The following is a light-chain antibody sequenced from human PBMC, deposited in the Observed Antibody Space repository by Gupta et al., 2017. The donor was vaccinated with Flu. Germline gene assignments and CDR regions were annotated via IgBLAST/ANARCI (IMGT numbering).Light chain of an antibody. CDR1: SSNIGAGYD. CDR3: QSYDNSLRI. Sequence: QSVLTQPPSVSGAPGQRVIISCTGGSSNIGAGYDVHWYQQFPGTAPKLLIFATTNRPSGVPDRFSGSKSGTAASLAITGLQADDEADYYCQSYDNSLRIFGGGTKLTVL. V-gene: IGLV1-40*01. CDR2: ATT. J-gene: IGLJ2*01.